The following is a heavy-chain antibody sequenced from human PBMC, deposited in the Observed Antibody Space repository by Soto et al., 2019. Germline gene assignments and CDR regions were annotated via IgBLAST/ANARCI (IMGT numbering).Heavy chain of an antibody. Sequence: PGGSLRLSYAASGFTLIKYSMNWVRQVPGKGLEWVAYINNNSGIIYYADSVKGRFTISRDNAKNSLYLQMNSLRVEDTAVYYCARDQGNNWDLDYWGQGTQVTVSS. D-gene: IGHD1-20*01. J-gene: IGHJ4*02. CDR1: GFTLIKYS. V-gene: IGHV3-48*01. CDR3: ARDQGNNWDLDY. CDR2: INNNSGII.